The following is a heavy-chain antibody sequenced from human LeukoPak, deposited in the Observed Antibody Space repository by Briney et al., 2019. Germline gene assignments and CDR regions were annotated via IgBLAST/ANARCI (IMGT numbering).Heavy chain of an antibody. CDR3: ARRRYSGSSQHFDY. D-gene: IGHD1-26*01. V-gene: IGHV3-7*01. CDR2: IKQDGSEK. CDR1: GFTFSSYW. Sequence: GGSLRLSCAASGFTFSSYWMSWVRQAPGKGLEWVANIKQDGSEKYYVDSVKGRFTISRDNAKNSLYLQMNSLRAEDTAVYYCARRRYSGSSQHFDYWGQGTLATVSS. J-gene: IGHJ4*02.